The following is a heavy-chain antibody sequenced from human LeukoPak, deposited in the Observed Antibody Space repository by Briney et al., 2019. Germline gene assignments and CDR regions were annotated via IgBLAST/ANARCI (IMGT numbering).Heavy chain of an antibody. CDR3: AKTRIAAAEVAWFDP. CDR2: ISSSGSTI. D-gene: IGHD6-13*01. V-gene: IGHV3-11*01. J-gene: IGHJ5*02. Sequence: GGSLRLSCAASGFTFSDYYMSWIRQAPGKGLEWVSYISSSGSTIYYADSVKGRFTISRDNSKNSLYLQMNSLRTEDTALYYCAKTRIAAAEVAWFDPWGQGTLVTVSS. CDR1: GFTFSDYY.